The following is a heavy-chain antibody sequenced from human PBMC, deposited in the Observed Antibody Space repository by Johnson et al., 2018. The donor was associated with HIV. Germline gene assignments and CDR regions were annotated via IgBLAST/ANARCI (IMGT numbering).Heavy chain of an antibody. CDR1: GFTFSHYK. CDR2: IYSGGST. V-gene: IGHV3-66*01. J-gene: IGHJ3*02. D-gene: IGHD3-22*01. CDR3: TTERLRNYYDSSGYRDAFDI. Sequence: VQLVESGGGLVQPGGSLRLSCSASGFTFSHYKMSWVRQAPGKGLEWVSVIYSGGSTYYADSVKGRFTISRDNSKNTRYLQMNSLKPEDTAVYYCTTERLRNYYDSSGYRDAFDIWGQGTMVTVSS.